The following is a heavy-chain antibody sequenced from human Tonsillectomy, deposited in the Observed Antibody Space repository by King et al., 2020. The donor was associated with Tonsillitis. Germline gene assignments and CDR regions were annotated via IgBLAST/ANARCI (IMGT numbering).Heavy chain of an antibody. CDR3: ARGVTVTTWGVFDY. Sequence: VQLVESGGGLVQPGGSLRLSCAASGFTVSSNYMSWVRQAPGKGVEWGSVIYSDGGTHSADSVTGRFTISRDNSKNTLYLQMNSLRAEDTAVYYCARGVTVTTWGVFDYWGQGTLVTVSS. V-gene: IGHV3-66*01. D-gene: IGHD4-17*01. CDR2: IYSDGGT. J-gene: IGHJ4*02. CDR1: GFTVSSNY.